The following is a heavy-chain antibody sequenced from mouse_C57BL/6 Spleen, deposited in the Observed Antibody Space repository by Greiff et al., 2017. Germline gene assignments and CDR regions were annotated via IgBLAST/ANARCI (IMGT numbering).Heavy chain of an antibody. CDR1: GYAFSSSW. J-gene: IGHJ3*01. Sequence: VQLQQSGPELVKPGASVKISCKASGYAFSSSWMNWVKQRPGKGLEWIGRIYPGDGDTNYNGKFKGKATLTADKSSSTAYMQLSSLTSEDSAVYFCCTLYGSSYGSWFAYWGQGTLVTVSA. V-gene: IGHV1-82*01. CDR2: IYPGDGDT. CDR3: CTLYGSSYGSWFAY. D-gene: IGHD1-1*01.